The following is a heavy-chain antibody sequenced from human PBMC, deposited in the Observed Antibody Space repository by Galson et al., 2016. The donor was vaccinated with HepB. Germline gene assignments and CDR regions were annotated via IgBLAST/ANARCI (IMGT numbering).Heavy chain of an antibody. Sequence: SETLSLTCDVSGGSFSGYYWSWIRQPPGKGLEWIGEINHSGSTNYNPSLKSRVTISIDTSKNQFFLKLSSVTAADTAVYYCTRSPVMRFPDNWGQGTLVTVSS. D-gene: IGHD3-16*01. CDR3: TRSPVMRFPDN. V-gene: IGHV4-34*01. CDR1: GGSFSGYY. J-gene: IGHJ4*02. CDR2: INHSGST.